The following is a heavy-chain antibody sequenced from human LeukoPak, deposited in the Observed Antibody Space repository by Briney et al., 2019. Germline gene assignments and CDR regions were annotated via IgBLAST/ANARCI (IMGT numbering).Heavy chain of an antibody. CDR1: GGTFSSYA. V-gene: IGHV1-69*05. D-gene: IGHD2-8*02. J-gene: IGHJ5*02. CDR3: ARVLGGPSTGNWFDP. CDR2: MIPIFGTA. Sequence: SVKVSCKASGGTFSSYAISWVRQAPGQGLEWMGGMIPIFGTANYAQKFQGRVTITTDESTSTAYMELSSLRSEDTAVYYCARVLGGPSTGNWFDPWGQGTLVTVSS.